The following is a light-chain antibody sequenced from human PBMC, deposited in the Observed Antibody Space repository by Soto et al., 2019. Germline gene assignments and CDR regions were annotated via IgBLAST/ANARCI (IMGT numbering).Light chain of an antibody. Sequence: QAVVTQPPSASGTPGQTVTISCSGDSSNIGSYTVNWYEQVPGTAPKLLIYSNNQRPSGVPDRFSGSKSGTSASLAISGLQSEDEADYYCAAWDDSLNGYVFGTGTKLTVL. CDR3: AAWDDSLNGYV. CDR2: SNN. J-gene: IGLJ1*01. CDR1: SSNIGSYT. V-gene: IGLV1-44*01.